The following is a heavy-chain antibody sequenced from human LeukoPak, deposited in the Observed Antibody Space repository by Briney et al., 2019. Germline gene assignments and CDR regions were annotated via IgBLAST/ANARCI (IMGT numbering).Heavy chain of an antibody. Sequence: SETLSLTCTVSGGSISSYYWSWIRQHPGKGLEWIGYIYYSGSTYYNPSLKSRVTISVDTSKNQFSLKLSSVTAADTAVYYCAREGDPQGDAFDIWGQGTMVTVSS. D-gene: IGHD5-24*01. CDR1: GGSISSYY. CDR2: IYYSGST. CDR3: AREGDPQGDAFDI. J-gene: IGHJ3*02. V-gene: IGHV4-59*06.